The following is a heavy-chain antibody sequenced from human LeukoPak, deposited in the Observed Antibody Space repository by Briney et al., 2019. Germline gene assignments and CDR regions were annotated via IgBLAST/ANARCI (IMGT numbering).Heavy chain of an antibody. Sequence: SETLSLTCIVSGGSISGHYWSWIRQHPGMGLEWNGYIYNSDSGSTNYNPSLKSRVTISVDTSKNQFSLKPSSVTAADTAVYYCARGGHYGLDYWGQGTLVTVSS. V-gene: IGHV4-59*11. CDR2: IYNSDSGST. J-gene: IGHJ4*02. CDR1: GGSISGHY. CDR3: ARGGHYGLDY. D-gene: IGHD3-10*01.